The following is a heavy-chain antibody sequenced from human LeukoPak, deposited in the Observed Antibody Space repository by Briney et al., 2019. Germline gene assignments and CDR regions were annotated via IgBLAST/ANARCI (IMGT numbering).Heavy chain of an antibody. CDR3: AKDVIRVGASHFDY. V-gene: IGHV3-23*01. J-gene: IGHJ4*02. D-gene: IGHD2/OR15-2a*01. CDR1: GFTFSSYA. CDR2: LTDSGGRT. Sequence: GGSLRLSCAASGFTFSSYAMSWVRQAPGKGLEWVSALTDSGGRTYYADSVKGRFTFSRDNSKNTLYLQMNGLRAEDTAVYYCAKDVIRVGASHFDYWGQGTLVTVSS.